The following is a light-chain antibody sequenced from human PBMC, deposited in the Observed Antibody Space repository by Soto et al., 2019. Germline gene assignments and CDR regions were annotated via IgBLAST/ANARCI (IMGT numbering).Light chain of an antibody. CDR1: SSDVGSYNR. CDR2: EVS. CDR3: SSFTSSNTWV. V-gene: IGLV2-18*02. J-gene: IGLJ3*02. Sequence: QSALTQPPSVSGSPGQSVTISCTGTSSDVGSYNRVSWYQQPPGTAPKLIIYEVSNRPSGVPDRFFGSKSGNTASLTISGLQAEDEADYYSSSFTSSNTWVFGGGTSSPS.